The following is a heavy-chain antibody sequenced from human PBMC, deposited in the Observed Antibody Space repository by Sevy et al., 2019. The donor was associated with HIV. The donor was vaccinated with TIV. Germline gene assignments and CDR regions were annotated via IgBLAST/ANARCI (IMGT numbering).Heavy chain of an antibody. CDR2: IGGSGRYT. CDR3: AKGYCSGGTCPSDYYYYGMDV. Sequence: GGSLRLSCAPSGFTFSTYAMNWVRQAPGKGLEWVSSIGGSGRYTYYADSVEGRFTISRANSKNMLYLQMNSLRVADTAVYYCAKGYCSGGTCPSDYYYYGMDVWGQGTTVTVSS. J-gene: IGHJ6*02. V-gene: IGHV3-23*01. D-gene: IGHD2-15*01. CDR1: GFTFSTYA.